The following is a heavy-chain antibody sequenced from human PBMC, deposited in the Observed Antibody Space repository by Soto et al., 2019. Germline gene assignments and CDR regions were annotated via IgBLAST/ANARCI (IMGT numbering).Heavy chain of an antibody. CDR3: ASHPLNWSDADS. Sequence: SETLSLTCTVSGDSMTSGDYSWSWIRQPPGKGLEWLGYIYRTGNTHYSPSLKSRVSISQDRSKNQFSLELTSVTAADTGVYYCASHPLNWSDADSWGQGVLVTVSS. CDR2: IYRTGNT. V-gene: IGHV4-30-2*01. J-gene: IGHJ4*02. CDR1: GDSMTSGDYS. D-gene: IGHD1-1*01.